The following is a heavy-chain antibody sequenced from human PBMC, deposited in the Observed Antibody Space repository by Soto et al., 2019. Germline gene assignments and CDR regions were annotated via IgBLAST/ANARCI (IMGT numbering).Heavy chain of an antibody. Sequence: GGSLRLSCAASGFTFSSYGMHWVRQAPGKGLEWVAVISYDGSNKYYADSVKGRFTISRDNSKNTLYLQMNSLRAEDTAVYYCAKDSGDYGDYHYLFDYWGQGTLVTVSS. J-gene: IGHJ4*02. V-gene: IGHV3-30*18. CDR3: AKDSGDYGDYHYLFDY. CDR1: GFTFSSYG. D-gene: IGHD4-17*01. CDR2: ISYDGSNK.